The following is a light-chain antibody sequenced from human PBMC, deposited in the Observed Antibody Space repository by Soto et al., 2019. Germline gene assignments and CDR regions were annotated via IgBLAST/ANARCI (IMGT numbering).Light chain of an antibody. Sequence: EIVLTQSPATLSLSPGERATLSCRASQSVGSYLLWYQQKPGQAPRLLIYGASTRATGIPDRFSGSGSGTDFTLTSSRLEPEDFAVYYCQQCCSRPMTFGGGTNVEIK. CDR3: QQCCSRPMT. CDR2: GAS. CDR1: QSVGSY. V-gene: IGKV3-11*01. J-gene: IGKJ4*02.